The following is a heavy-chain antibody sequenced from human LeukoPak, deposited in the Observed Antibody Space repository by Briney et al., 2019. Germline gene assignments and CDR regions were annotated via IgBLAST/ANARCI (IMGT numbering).Heavy chain of an antibody. CDR1: GVSVSDGRYD. Sequence: SETLSLTCNVSGVSVSDGRYDGTWIRQHPGKGLEWIGYKYYSGSSKYNPSLKSRLTISIDTSKNQFSLQLSSVTAADPATYHCATPYCSGISCLDVFNMWGQGTRVTVSS. V-gene: IGHV4-31*03. D-gene: IGHD2-2*01. J-gene: IGHJ3*02. CDR3: ATPYCSGISCLDVFNM. CDR2: KYYSGSS.